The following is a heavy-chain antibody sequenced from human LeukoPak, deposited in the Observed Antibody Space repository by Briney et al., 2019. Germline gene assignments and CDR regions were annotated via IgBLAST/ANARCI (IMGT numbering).Heavy chain of an antibody. D-gene: IGHD6-19*01. V-gene: IGHV4-59*01. CDR1: GGSISSYY. CDR2: IYYSGST. Sequence: KPSETLSLTCTVSGGSISSYYWSWIRQPPGKGLEWIGYIYYSGSTNYNPSLKSRVTISVDTPKNQFSLKLSSVTAADTAVYYCASSVAGTSLDYWGQGTLVTVSS. J-gene: IGHJ4*02. CDR3: ASSVAGTSLDY.